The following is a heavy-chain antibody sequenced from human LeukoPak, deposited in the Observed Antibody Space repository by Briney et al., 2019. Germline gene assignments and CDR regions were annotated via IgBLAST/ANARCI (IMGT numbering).Heavy chain of an antibody. J-gene: IGHJ5*02. CDR2: LLPIFGTA. CDR1: GAPFTSYA. V-gene: IGHV1-69*13. D-gene: IGHD2-21*01. Sequence: PVKVSCKPSGAPFTSYAISWVRQAPGHGLECMGGLLPIFGTANYAQKFQGRVTITADESTSTAYMELSSLRSEDTAVYYCARETSYCGGDCPNWFDPWGQGTLVTVSS. CDR3: ARETSYCGGDCPNWFDP.